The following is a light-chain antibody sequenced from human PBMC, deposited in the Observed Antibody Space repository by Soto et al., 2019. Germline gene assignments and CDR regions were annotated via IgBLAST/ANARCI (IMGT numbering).Light chain of an antibody. Sequence: EIVLTQSPGTLSLSPGERATLSCRVSQSVSSSLAWYQQKPGQAPRLLIYDASNRATGIPARFSGSGSGTDFTLTISSLEPEDFAVYYCQQRTKWRTFGQGTKVDIK. V-gene: IGKV3-11*01. CDR3: QQRTKWRT. J-gene: IGKJ1*01. CDR2: DAS. CDR1: QSVSSS.